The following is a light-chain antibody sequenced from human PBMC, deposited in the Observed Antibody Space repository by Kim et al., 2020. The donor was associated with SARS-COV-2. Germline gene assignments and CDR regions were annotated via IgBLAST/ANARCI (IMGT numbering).Light chain of an antibody. J-gene: IGKJ4*01. CDR1: HSVSSRY. Sequence: CPGDNAPPSCRASHSVSSRYFAWYHKKRGRAPRRLIYGAYSRATGITDRFSVSGCRTDFTLTISGLEPEDVAVYFCQQYGRSPLTFGGGTKVDIK. CDR2: GAY. V-gene: IGKV3-20*01. CDR3: QQYGRSPLT.